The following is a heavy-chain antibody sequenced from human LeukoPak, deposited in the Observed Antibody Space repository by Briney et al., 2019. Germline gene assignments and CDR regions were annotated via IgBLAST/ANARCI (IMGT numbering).Heavy chain of an antibody. CDR2: IYYSGST. J-gene: IGHJ1*01. V-gene: IGHV4-59*01. Sequence: SETLSLTCAVYGGSISSYYWSWIRQPPGKGLEWIGYIYYSGSTNYNPSLKSRVTISVDTSKNQFSLKLSSVTAADTAVYYCARADCSGGSCFGSFFQHWGQGTLVTVSS. D-gene: IGHD2-15*01. CDR3: ARADCSGGSCFGSFFQH. CDR1: GGSISSYY.